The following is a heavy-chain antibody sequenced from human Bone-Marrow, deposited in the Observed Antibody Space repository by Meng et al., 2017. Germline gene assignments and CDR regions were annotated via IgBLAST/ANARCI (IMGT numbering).Heavy chain of an antibody. Sequence: QVQLQQGGAGMLNPSETRVPTCAVDWWSFSGYYWSWIRQPPGKGLEWIGEINHSGSTNYNPSLKSRVTISVDTSKNQFSLKLSSVTAADTAVYYCARGTRPLLFQHWGQGTLVTVSS. CDR3: ARGTRPLLFQH. D-gene: IGHD1-1*01. V-gene: IGHV4-34*01. J-gene: IGHJ1*01. CDR1: WWSFSGYY. CDR2: INHSGST.